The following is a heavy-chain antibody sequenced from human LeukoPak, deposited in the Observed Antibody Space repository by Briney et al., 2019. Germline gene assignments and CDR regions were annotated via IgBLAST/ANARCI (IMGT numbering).Heavy chain of an antibody. J-gene: IGHJ6*02. D-gene: IGHD7-27*01. CDR2: INPNSGGT. V-gene: IGHV1-2*02. Sequence: ASVKVSCKASGYTFTGYYMHWVRQAPGQGLEWMGWINPNSGGTNYAQKFQGRVTMTRDTSISTAYMELSRLRSDDTAVYHCARDLLTGDLRYYYYYGMDVWGQGTTVTVSS. CDR1: GYTFTGYY. CDR3: ARDLLTGDLRYYYYYGMDV.